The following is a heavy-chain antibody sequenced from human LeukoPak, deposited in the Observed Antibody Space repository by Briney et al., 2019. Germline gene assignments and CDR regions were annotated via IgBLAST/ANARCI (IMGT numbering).Heavy chain of an antibody. CDR1: GGSFSGYY. CDR2: SSHSGST. D-gene: IGHD2-8*01. V-gene: IGHV4-34*01. J-gene: IGHJ6*03. Sequence: SETLSLTCAVYGGSFSGYYWIWIRLPPGKGLEWIGESSHSGSTSYSPSLKSRVTISVDTSKNQFSLKLSSVTAADTAVYYCARGSRLYSSSSKNYMDVWGKGTTVTVSS. CDR3: ARGSRLYSSSSKNYMDV.